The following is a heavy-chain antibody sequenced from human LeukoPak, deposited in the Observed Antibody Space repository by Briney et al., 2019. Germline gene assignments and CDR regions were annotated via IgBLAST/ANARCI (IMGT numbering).Heavy chain of an antibody. J-gene: IGHJ4*02. CDR2: IYSGGST. D-gene: IGHD3-22*01. V-gene: IGHV3-53*01. CDR3: ARGSADSSGYYWGY. Sequence: GGSLRLSCAASGFTVSSNYMSWVRQAPGKGLDWVSVIYSGGSTYYADSVKGRFTISRDNSKNTLYLQMNSLRAEDTAVYYCARGSADSSGYYWGYWGQGTLVTVSS. CDR1: GFTVSSNY.